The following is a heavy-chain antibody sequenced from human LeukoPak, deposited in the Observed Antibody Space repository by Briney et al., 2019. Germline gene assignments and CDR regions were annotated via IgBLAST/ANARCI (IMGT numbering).Heavy chain of an antibody. V-gene: IGHV3-33*01. D-gene: IGHD6-19*01. J-gene: IGHJ4*02. CDR3: ARYSSGFLDS. CDR2: IWSDGSNK. Sequence: GGSLRLSCAASGFTFSSFDMHWVRQAPGKGLEWVSGIWSDGSNKYYADSVKGRFTISRDNSKNTLYLQMNSLRAEDTAVYYCARYSSGFLDSWGQGTLVTVSS. CDR1: GFTFSSFD.